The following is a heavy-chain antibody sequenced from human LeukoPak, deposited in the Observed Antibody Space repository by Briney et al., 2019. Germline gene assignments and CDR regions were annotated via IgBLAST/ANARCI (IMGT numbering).Heavy chain of an antibody. Sequence: GGSLRLSCAASRFTFDDYGMHWVRQAPGKGLEWVSGISWNSGSVGYADSVKGRFTISRDNAKNSLYLQMDSLRVEDTALYYCKKERGIAGAGYFHYGGRGTRVPVPS. CDR2: ISWNSGSV. J-gene: IGHJ4*02. D-gene: IGHD6-19*01. V-gene: IGHV3-9*01. CDR3: KKERGIAGAGYFHY. CDR1: RFTFDDYG.